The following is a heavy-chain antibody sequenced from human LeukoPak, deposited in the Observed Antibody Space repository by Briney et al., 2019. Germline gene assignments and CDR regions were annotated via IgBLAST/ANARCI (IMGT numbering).Heavy chain of an antibody. J-gene: IGHJ4*02. V-gene: IGHV3-23*01. CDR2: ISGSDGST. CDR1: GFTFSSYA. Sequence: PGGSLRLSCAASGFTFSSYAMSWVRQAPGKRLEWVSTISGSDGSTYYADSVKGRFTISRDNSKNTLYLQMNSLRVEDTAIYYCAKGRGYCTGGSCYSDYWGQGTLVTVSS. D-gene: IGHD2-15*01. CDR3: AKGRGYCTGGSCYSDY.